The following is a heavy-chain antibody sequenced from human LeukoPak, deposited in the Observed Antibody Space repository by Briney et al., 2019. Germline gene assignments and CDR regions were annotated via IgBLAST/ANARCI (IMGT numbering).Heavy chain of an antibody. CDR3: ARGWAAIDY. Sequence: GGSLRLSCEASGLTLNIHWMTWVRQSPGKGLEWVANIKEDGTEKYHLDSVKGRFTISRDNTKNSLYLQMNNLTAEDTALYYCARGWAAIDYWGRETLVTVSS. CDR1: GLTLNIHW. CDR2: IKEDGTEK. V-gene: IGHV3-7*04. D-gene: IGHD5-18*01. J-gene: IGHJ4*02.